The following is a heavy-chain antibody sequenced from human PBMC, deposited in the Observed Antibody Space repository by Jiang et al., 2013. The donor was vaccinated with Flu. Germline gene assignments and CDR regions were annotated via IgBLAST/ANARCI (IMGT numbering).Heavy chain of an antibody. CDR1: GYTFTSYG. Sequence: GAEVKKPGASVKVSCKASGYTFTSYGISWVRQAPGQGLEWMGWISAYNGNTNYAQKLQGRVTMTTDTSTSTAYMELRSLRSDDTAVYYCARSTTGITMIVVPTWFDPWGQGTLVTVSS. V-gene: IGHV1-18*01. CDR2: ISAYNGNT. D-gene: IGHD3-22*01. J-gene: IGHJ5*02. CDR3: ARSTTGITMIVVPTWFDP.